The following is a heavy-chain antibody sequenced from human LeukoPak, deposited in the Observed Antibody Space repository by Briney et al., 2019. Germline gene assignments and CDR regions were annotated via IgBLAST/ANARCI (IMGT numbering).Heavy chain of an antibody. CDR1: GGSISSGSYY. Sequence: SETLSLTCTVSGGSISSGSYYWRWIRQPAGTGLEWIGRIYTSGSTNYNPSLKSRVTISVDTSKNQFSLKLSSVTAADTAVYYCARLPGPGGLPPPDYWGQGTLVIVSS. CDR3: ARLPGPGGLPPPDY. CDR2: IYTSGST. J-gene: IGHJ4*02. D-gene: IGHD5-18*01. V-gene: IGHV4-61*02.